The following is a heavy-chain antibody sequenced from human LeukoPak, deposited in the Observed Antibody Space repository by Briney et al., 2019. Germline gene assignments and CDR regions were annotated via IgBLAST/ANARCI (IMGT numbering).Heavy chain of an antibody. CDR2: ISSSSSTI. Sequence: GGSLRLSCAASGFTFSSYSMNWVRQAPGKGLEWVSYISSSSSTIYYADSVKGRFTISRDNSKNTLYLQMNSLRVEDTAVFYCAKYPAYYYDSSGYYFDSWGQGTLVTVSS. D-gene: IGHD3-22*01. J-gene: IGHJ4*02. V-gene: IGHV3-48*01. CDR3: AKYPAYYYDSSGYYFDS. CDR1: GFTFSSYS.